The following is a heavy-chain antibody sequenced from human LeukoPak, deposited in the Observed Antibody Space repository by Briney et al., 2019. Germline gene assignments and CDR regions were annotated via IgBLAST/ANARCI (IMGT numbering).Heavy chain of an antibody. CDR3: AISSGWYEPFDY. J-gene: IGHJ4*02. D-gene: IGHD6-19*01. CDR2: IRYDGSNK. V-gene: IGHV3-30*02. Sequence: GGSLRLSCAASGFTFSSYGMHWVRQAPGKGLEWVAFIRYDGSNKYYADSVKGRFTISRDNSKNTLYLQMNSLRVEDTAVYYCAISSGWYEPFDYWGQGTLVTVSS. CDR1: GFTFSSYG.